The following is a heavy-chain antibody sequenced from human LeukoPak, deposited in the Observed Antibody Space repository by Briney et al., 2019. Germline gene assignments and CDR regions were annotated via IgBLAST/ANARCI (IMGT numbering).Heavy chain of an antibody. CDR1: GFTFSSYS. V-gene: IGHV3-21*01. CDR3: ARFGYSHGYEWGGGYYYYYMDV. CDR2: ISSSSSYI. Sequence: GGSLRLSCAASGFTFSSYSINWVRQAPGKGLEWVSSISSSSSYIYYADSVKGRFTISRDNAKNSLYLQMNSLRAEDTAVYYCARFGYSHGYEWGGGYYYYYMDVWGKGTTVTVSS. D-gene: IGHD5-18*01. J-gene: IGHJ6*03.